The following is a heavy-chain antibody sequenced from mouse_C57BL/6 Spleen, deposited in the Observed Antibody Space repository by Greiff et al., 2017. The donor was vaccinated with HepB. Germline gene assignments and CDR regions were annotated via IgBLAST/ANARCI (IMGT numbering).Heavy chain of an antibody. D-gene: IGHD2-4*01. J-gene: IGHJ3*01. CDR3: ARRGDYDGGFAY. CDR1: GYAFTNYL. V-gene: IGHV1-54*01. CDR2: INPGSGGT. Sequence: VQLVESGAELVRPGTSVKVSCKASGYAFTNYLIEWVKQRPGQGLEWIGVINPGSGGTNYNEKFKGKATLTADKSSSTAYMQLSSLTSEDSAVYFCARRGDYDGGFAYWGQGTLVTVSA.